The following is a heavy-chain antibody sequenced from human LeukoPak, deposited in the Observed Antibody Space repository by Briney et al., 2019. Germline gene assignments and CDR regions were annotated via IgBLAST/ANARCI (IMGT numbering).Heavy chain of an antibody. CDR3: ARGPGGSWAWWFDP. D-gene: IGHD1-26*01. J-gene: IGHJ5*02. CDR2: INPNSGGT. CDR1: GYTFTGYY. Sequence: ASVKVSCKASGYTFTGYYMHWVRQAPGQGLEWMGWINPNSGGTNYAQKFQGRVTMTRDTSISTAYMEVSRLRSDDTAVYYCARGPGGSWAWWFDPWGQGTLVTVSS. V-gene: IGHV1-2*02.